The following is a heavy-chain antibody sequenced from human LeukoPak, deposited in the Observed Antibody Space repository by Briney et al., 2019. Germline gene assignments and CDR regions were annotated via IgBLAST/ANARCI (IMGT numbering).Heavy chain of an antibody. CDR1: GYTFTNYD. V-gene: IGHV1-8*01. J-gene: IGHJ6*02. Sequence: ASVKVSCKAPGYTFTNYDINWVRQATGQGLEWMGWMNPDSGSTGYAQKFQGRVTMTRSTSISTAYMELSSLRSEDTAVYYCARGGDAGRMDVWGQGTTVTVSS. CDR2: MNPDSGST. D-gene: IGHD3-10*01. CDR3: ARGGDAGRMDV.